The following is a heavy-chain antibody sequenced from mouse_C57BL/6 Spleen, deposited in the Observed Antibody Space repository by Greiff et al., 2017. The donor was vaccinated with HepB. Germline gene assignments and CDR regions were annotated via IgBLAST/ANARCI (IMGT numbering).Heavy chain of an antibody. CDR1: GFTFSDYY. J-gene: IGHJ1*03. Sequence: DVKLVESEGGLVQPGSSMKLSCTASGFTFSDYYMAWVRQVPEKGLEWVANINYDGSSTYYLDSLKSRFIISRDNAKNILYLQMSSLKSEDTATYYCARERGLDGPYWYFDVWGTGTTVTVSS. CDR3: ARERGLDGPYWYFDV. D-gene: IGHD2-3*01. CDR2: INYDGSST. V-gene: IGHV5-16*01.